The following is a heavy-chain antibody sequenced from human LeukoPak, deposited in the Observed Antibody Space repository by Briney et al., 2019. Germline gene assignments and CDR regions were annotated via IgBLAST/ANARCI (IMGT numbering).Heavy chain of an antibody. Sequence: GGSRRLSCAASGFTFSSYALSWVRQAPGKGLEWVSSIPSSGGDTKYADSVKGRFTISRDNSKSTLFLQMNSLRVEDTAVYYCATYGNGWLQPLDNWGQGTLVTVSS. CDR2: IPSSGGDT. CDR1: GFTFSSYA. V-gene: IGHV3-23*01. CDR3: ATYGNGWLQPLDN. J-gene: IGHJ4*02. D-gene: IGHD2-8*01.